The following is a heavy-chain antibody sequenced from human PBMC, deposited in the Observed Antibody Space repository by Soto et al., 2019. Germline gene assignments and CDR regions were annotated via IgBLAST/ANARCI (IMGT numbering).Heavy chain of an antibody. D-gene: IGHD4-17*01. J-gene: IGHJ4*02. V-gene: IGHV3-15*07. CDR3: SHGYSQYFNS. Sequence: PGGSLRLSCAVSGATLGTIWMNWVRQAPGKGPEWVGRIKSTTAGGTADYAAPVKGRFTISRDDSENTVHLQMNGLKSEDTAVYYCSHGYSQYFNSWGQGTLVTVS. CDR1: GATLGTIW. CDR2: IKSTTAGGTA.